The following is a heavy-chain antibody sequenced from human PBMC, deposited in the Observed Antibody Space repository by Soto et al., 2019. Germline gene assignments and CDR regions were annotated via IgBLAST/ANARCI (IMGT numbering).Heavy chain of an antibody. V-gene: IGHV1-46*01. CDR1: GYTFTGYY. D-gene: IGHD1-26*01. Sequence: ASVKVSCKASGYTFTGYYMHWVRQAPGQGLEWMGVINPHGGSTAYAQKFKGRVTLTRDTSASTVYMEVSSLTSEDTAMYYCARSSGGNFGIIIEGTNWFDPWGQGTLVTVSS. J-gene: IGHJ5*02. CDR3: ARSSGGNFGIIIEGTNWFDP. CDR2: INPHGGST.